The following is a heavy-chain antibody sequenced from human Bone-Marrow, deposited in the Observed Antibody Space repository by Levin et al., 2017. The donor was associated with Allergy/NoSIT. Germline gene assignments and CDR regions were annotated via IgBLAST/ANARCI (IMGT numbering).Heavy chain of an antibody. CDR3: AKDISSSWSTGDLDY. Sequence: GESLKISCAASGFTFSSYAMSWVRQAPGKGLEWVSGIRGSGVGTYYADSVKGRFTISRDNSKNTLYLQMKSLRAEDTAVYYRAKDISSSWSTGDLDYWGQGTQVTVSS. CDR1: GFTFSSYA. D-gene: IGHD6-6*01. V-gene: IGHV3-23*01. CDR2: IRGSGVGT. J-gene: IGHJ4*02.